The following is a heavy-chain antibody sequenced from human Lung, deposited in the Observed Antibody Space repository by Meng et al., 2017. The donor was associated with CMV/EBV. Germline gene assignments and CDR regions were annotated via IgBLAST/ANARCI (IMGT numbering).Heavy chain of an antibody. CDR1: GFSFSNFY. D-gene: IGHD6-6*01. Sequence: GGSXRLXCAASGFSFSNFYMNWVRQAPGKGLEWVASISSGSAYIFYADSVKGRFTISRDNAKDSLYLQMNSLRAEDTAVYYCARAYSSSSNGWFDPWGQGTLVTVPS. V-gene: IGHV3-21*01. CDR2: ISSGSAYI. J-gene: IGHJ5*02. CDR3: ARAYSSSSNGWFDP.